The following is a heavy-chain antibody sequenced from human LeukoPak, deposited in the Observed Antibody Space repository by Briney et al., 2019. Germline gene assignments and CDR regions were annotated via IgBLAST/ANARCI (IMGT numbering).Heavy chain of an antibody. Sequence: SESLSLTSTVSGGSISSYYWSWIRQPPGKGLEWIGYIYYSGSTNYNPSLKSRVTISVDTSKNQFSLKLSSVTAADTAVYYCARLGYCSGGSCYGGVWFDPWGQGTLVTVSS. CDR1: GGSISSYY. CDR2: IYYSGST. D-gene: IGHD2-15*01. CDR3: ARLGYCSGGSCYGGVWFDP. V-gene: IGHV4-59*08. J-gene: IGHJ5*02.